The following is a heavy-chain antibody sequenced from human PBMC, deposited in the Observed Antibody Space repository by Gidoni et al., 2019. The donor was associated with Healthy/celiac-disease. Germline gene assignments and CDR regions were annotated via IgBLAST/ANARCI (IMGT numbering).Heavy chain of an antibody. CDR3: ARDQPGIAVAGHPG. V-gene: IGHV3-53*01. Sequence: EVQLVESGGGLIQPGGSLRPSCSASGFTVSRKYMSGVRQAPGKGLEWVAVIYSGGSTYYAGSVKGRFTISRDNSKNTLYLQMNSLRAEDTAVYYCARDQPGIAVAGHPGWGQGTLVTVSS. J-gene: IGHJ4*02. CDR1: GFTVSRKY. D-gene: IGHD6-19*01. CDR2: IYSGGST.